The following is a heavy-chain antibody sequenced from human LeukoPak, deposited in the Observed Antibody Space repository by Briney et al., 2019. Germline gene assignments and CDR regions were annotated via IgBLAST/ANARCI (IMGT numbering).Heavy chain of an antibody. Sequence: GGSLRLSCAASGLTFSSYWMSWVRQAPGKGLEWVANIKQDGSGKYYVDSVKGRFTISRDNAKNSLYLQMNSLRAEDTAVYYCARDWDYWGQGTLVTVSS. J-gene: IGHJ4*02. CDR1: GLTFSSYW. V-gene: IGHV3-7*05. CDR2: IKQDGSGK. CDR3: ARDWDY.